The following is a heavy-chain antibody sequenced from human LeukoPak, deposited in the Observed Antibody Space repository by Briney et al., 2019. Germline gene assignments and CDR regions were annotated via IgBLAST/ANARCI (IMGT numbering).Heavy chain of an antibody. V-gene: IGHV3-23*01. Sequence: GGSLRLSCAASGFTFSSFWMHWVRQAPGKGLEWVSAISGSGGSTYYADSVKGRFTISRDNSKNTLYLQMNSLRAEDTAVYYCAKRGRAYAFDIWGQGTMVTVSS. J-gene: IGHJ3*02. CDR3: AKRGRAYAFDI. CDR2: ISGSGGST. CDR1: GFTFSSFW.